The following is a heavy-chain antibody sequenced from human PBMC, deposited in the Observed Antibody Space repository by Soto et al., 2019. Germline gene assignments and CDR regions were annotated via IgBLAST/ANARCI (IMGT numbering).Heavy chain of an antibody. J-gene: IGHJ6*02. Sequence: QITLKESGPTLVKPTQTLTLTCTFSGFSLSTSGVGVGWIRQPPGKALEWLALIYWNDDKRYRPSLKSRLTNTRDTPKNQVVLTMTNMDPVDTATYYCAHRTSVAGPYGVDVWGHGTTVTVSS. V-gene: IGHV2-5*01. D-gene: IGHD2-21*01. CDR1: GFSLSTSGVG. CDR2: IYWNDDK. CDR3: AHRTSVAGPYGVDV.